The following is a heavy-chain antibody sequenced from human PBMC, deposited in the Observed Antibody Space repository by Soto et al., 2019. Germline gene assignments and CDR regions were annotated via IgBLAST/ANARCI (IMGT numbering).Heavy chain of an antibody. J-gene: IGHJ4*02. D-gene: IGHD6-13*01. Sequence: GGSLRLSCAASGFTFSSYDMHWVRQAPGKGLEWVAIIWYDGSNKYYADSVKGRFTTSRDNSKNTLYLQMNSLRAEDTAVYYCARGSRPFDYWGQGTLVTVSS. CDR2: IWYDGSNK. CDR1: GFTFSSYD. CDR3: ARGSRPFDY. V-gene: IGHV3-33*01.